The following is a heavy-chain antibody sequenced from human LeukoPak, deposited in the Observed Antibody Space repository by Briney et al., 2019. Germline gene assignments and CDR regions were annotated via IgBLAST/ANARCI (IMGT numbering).Heavy chain of an antibody. CDR3: ARVSSSSWTFDY. Sequence: SETLSLTCAVYGGSFSGYYWSWIRQPPGKGLEWIGGINHSGSTNYNPSLKSRVTISVDTSKNQFSLKLSSVTAADTAVYYCARVSSSSWTFDYWGQGTLVTVSS. CDR2: INHSGST. CDR1: GGSFSGYY. J-gene: IGHJ4*02. V-gene: IGHV4-34*01. D-gene: IGHD6-13*01.